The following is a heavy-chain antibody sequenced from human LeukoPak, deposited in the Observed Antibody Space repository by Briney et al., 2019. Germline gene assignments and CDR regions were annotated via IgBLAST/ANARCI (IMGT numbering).Heavy chain of an antibody. CDR1: GGSISSSSYY. CDR3: ATGSSSWNYFDY. CDR2: IYCSGST. D-gene: IGHD6-13*01. Sequence: SETLSLTCTVSGGSISSSSYYWGWIRQPPGKGLEWIGSIYCSGSTYYNPSLKSRVTISVDTSKNQFSLKLSSVTAADTAVYYCATGSSSWNYFDYWGQGTLVTVSS. V-gene: IGHV4-39*01. J-gene: IGHJ4*02.